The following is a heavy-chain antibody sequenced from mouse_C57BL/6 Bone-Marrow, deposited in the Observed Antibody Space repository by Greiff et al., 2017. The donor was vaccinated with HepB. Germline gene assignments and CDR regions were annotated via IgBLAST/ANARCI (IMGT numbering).Heavy chain of an antibody. J-gene: IGHJ3*01. CDR1: GFNIKNTY. D-gene: IGHD1-1*01. Sequence: EVKLQQSVAELVRPGASVKLSCTASGFNIKNTYMHWVKQRPEQGLEWIGRIDPANGNTKYAPKFQGKATITADTSSNTAYLQLSSLTSEDTAIYYCARSATVVARGFAYWGQGTLVTVSA. V-gene: IGHV14-3*01. CDR2: IDPANGNT. CDR3: ARSATVVARGFAY.